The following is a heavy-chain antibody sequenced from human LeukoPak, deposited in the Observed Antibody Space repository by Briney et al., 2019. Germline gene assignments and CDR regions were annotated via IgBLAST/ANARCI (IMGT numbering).Heavy chain of an antibody. CDR1: GFTFSSYW. Sequence: GGSLRLSCAASGFTFSSYWMSWVRQAPGKGLEWVANIKQDGSEKYYVDSVKGRFTISRDNAKNSLYLQMDSLRAEDTAVYYCAREGIRVGPYYFDYWGQGPLVTVSS. V-gene: IGHV3-7*01. CDR2: IKQDGSEK. D-gene: IGHD2-21*01. CDR3: AREGIRVGPYYFDY. J-gene: IGHJ4*02.